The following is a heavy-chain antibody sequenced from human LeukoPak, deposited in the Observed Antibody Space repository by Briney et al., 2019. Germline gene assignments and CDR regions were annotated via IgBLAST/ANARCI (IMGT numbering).Heavy chain of an antibody. CDR1: GYSISSGYY. Sequence: KPSETLSLTCAVSGYSISSGYYWGWIRQPPGKGLGWIGSMYHSGSTYYNPSLKSRVTISVDTSKNQFSLKLSSVTAADTAVYYCARARGIGTGGQYYFDYWGQGTLVTVSS. J-gene: IGHJ4*02. V-gene: IGHV4-38-2*01. D-gene: IGHD1-14*01. CDR2: MYHSGST. CDR3: ARARGIGTGGQYYFDY.